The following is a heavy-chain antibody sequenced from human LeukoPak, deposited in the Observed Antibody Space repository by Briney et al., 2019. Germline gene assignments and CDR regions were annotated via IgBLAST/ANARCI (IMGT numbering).Heavy chain of an antibody. V-gene: IGHV4-39*01. Sequence: SGTLSLTCTVSGGSISSSSYYWGWIRQPPGKGLEWIGSIYYTGSTHYNPSLKSRVSISVDTSKNQFSLKLSSVTAADTAVYYCARRGYGRNYFDYWGQGTLVTVSS. CDR1: GGSISSSSYY. CDR2: IYYTGST. J-gene: IGHJ4*02. CDR3: ARRGYGRNYFDY. D-gene: IGHD5-18*01.